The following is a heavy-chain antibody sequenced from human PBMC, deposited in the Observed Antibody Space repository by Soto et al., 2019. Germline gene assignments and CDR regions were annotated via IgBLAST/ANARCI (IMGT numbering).Heavy chain of an antibody. D-gene: IGHD3-16*01. J-gene: IGHJ5*02. CDR3: AKLGSDFLTCFDP. V-gene: IGHV3-23*01. CDR1: GFTFSAFA. CDR2: ISGSGGNT. Sequence: EVQLLESGGGLVQPGGSLRLSCAASGFTFSAFAMSWVRQAPGKGLEWVSAISGSGGNTYYADSVKGRFTISRDNSRNTLYLQMNIRRAEYTAVYYCAKLGSDFLTCFDPWGQGTLVTGSS.